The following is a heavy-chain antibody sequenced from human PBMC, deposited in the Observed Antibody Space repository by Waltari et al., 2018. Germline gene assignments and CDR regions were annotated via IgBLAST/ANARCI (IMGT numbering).Heavy chain of an antibody. CDR1: GFTFSSYG. Sequence: EVQLVESGGGLVQPGGSLRLSCAASGFTFSSYGMNWARQAPGKGVEWVSYISSSSSTIYYADSVKGRFTISRDNAKRSLYLQMNSLRAEDTAVYYCASGSYSYGLGYWGQGTLVTVSS. D-gene: IGHD5-18*01. CDR2: ISSSSSTI. V-gene: IGHV3-48*01. J-gene: IGHJ4*02. CDR3: ASGSYSYGLGY.